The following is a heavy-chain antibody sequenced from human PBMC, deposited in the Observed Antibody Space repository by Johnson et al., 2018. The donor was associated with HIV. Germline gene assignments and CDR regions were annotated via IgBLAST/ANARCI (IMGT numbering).Heavy chain of an antibody. D-gene: IGHD3-16*01. CDR1: GFTVSSNY. CDR2: ISSSGSTI. V-gene: IGHV3-11*01. J-gene: IGHJ3*02. CDR3: ASQVRGLRLGVDAFDI. Sequence: QVQLVESGGGLIQPGGSLRLSCAAAGFTVSSNYMSWIRQAPGKGLEWVSYISSSGSTIYYADSVKGRFTISRENAKNTLYLQMNKLRAEDTAVYFCASQVRGLRLGVDAFDIWGQGTMVTVSS.